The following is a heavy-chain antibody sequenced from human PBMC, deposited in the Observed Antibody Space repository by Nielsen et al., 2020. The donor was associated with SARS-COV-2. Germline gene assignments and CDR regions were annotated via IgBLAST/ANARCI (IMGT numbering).Heavy chain of an antibody. D-gene: IGHD5-18*01. CDR2: ISGDGGST. CDR1: GFTFDDYA. J-gene: IGHJ6*02. V-gene: IGHV3-43*02. Sequence: GGSLRLSCAASGFTFDDYAMHWVRQAPGKGLEWVSLISGDGGSTYYADSVKGRFTISRDNSKNSLYLQMNSLRTEDTALYYCAKDRREYSYGPRFYYYGMDVWGQGTTVTVSS. CDR3: AKDRREYSYGPRFYYYGMDV.